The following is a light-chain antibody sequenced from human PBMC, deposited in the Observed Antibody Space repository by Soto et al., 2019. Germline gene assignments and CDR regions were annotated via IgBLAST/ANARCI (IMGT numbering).Light chain of an antibody. V-gene: IGKV1-39*01. CDR3: QQSHSTPLT. CDR1: QSISTY. J-gene: IGKJ4*01. CDR2: TAS. Sequence: IQVTQSPSSLSASVGDRVTITCRASQSISTYLNWYQQKPGKAPKLLIHTASTLQDGVPSMFSGSGSGTEFTLTISSVQPEDSATYYCQQSHSTPLTFGGGTKLEIK.